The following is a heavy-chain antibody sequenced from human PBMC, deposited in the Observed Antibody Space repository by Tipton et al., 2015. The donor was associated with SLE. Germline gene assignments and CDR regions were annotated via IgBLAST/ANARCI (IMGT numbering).Heavy chain of an antibody. CDR3: ARDATAGRLGIFDY. CDR2: IYYSGST. V-gene: IGHV4-59*11. Sequence: TLSLTCTVSGGSISSHYWSWIRQPPGKGLEWIGSIYYSGSTNYNPSLKSRVTISVDTSKNQFSLKLSSVTAADTAVYYCARDATAGRLGIFDYWGQGTLVTVSS. D-gene: IGHD6-13*01. CDR1: GGSISSHY. J-gene: IGHJ4*02.